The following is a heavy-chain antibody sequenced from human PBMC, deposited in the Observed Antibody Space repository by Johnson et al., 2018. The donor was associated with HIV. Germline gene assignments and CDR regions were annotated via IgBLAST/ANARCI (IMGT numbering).Heavy chain of an antibody. CDR1: GFTFNNYG. Sequence: QLVESGGGVVRPGGSLRLSCAASGFTFNNYGMHWVRQAPGKGLEWVAFIRYDGSKKYYADSVKGRFTISRDNSKNTLYLQMNSLRAEETAVYYCAREKRELGIDAFDIWGQGTMVTVSS. V-gene: IGHV3-30*02. J-gene: IGHJ3*02. D-gene: IGHD7-27*01. CDR2: IRYDGSKK. CDR3: AREKRELGIDAFDI.